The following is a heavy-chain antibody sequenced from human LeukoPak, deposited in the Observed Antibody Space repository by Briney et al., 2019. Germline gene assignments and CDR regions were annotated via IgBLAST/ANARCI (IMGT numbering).Heavy chain of an antibody. J-gene: IGHJ4*02. CDR2: ISGSGGST. CDR1: GFTFSSYA. V-gene: IGHV3-23*01. D-gene: IGHD1-26*01. Sequence: PGGSLRLSCAASGFTFSSYAMSWVRQSPGKGLEWVSAISGSGGSTYYADSVKGRFTISRDNSKNTLYLQMNSLRAEDTAVYYCAKDSGSSYSKWDFDYWGQGTLVTVSS. CDR3: AKDSGSSYSKWDFDY.